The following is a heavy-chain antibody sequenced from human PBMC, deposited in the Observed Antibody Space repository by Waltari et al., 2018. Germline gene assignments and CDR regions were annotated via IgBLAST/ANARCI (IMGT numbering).Heavy chain of an antibody. D-gene: IGHD6-13*01. CDR3: VIGAQHVSNWYASEYFQH. V-gene: IGHV3-74*01. CDR1: GFTFSSYW. J-gene: IGHJ1*01. Sequence: EVQLVESGGGLVQPGGSLRLSCAASGFTFSSYWMHWVRQAPGKGLVWVSHINTDGRTTNYVDSLNVLFTISRDNAKNTLYLQIDSLRVEETAVYYCVIGAQHVSNWYASEYFQHWGQGTLVTVSS. CDR2: INTDGRTT.